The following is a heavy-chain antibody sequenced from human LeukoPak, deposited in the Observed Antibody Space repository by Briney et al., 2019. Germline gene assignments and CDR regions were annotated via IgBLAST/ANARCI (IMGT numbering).Heavy chain of an antibody. CDR2: IYYTGNT. V-gene: IGHV4-59*01. J-gene: IGHJ4*02. Sequence: SETLSLTCNVSGGAIRGYYWSWMRQPPGKGLEWIGHIYYTGNTNYNPSLKGRVTISVDMSKSQFSLRLTSVTTADTAVYYCARGFRNSFSDFWGQGTLVTVSS. D-gene: IGHD1-7*01. CDR3: ARGFRNSFSDF. CDR1: GGAIRGYY.